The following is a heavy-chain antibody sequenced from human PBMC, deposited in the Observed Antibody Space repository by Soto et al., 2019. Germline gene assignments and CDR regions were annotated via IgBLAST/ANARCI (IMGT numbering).Heavy chain of an antibody. J-gene: IGHJ4*02. Sequence: QVQLVQSGAEVKKPGASVKVSCKASGYTFTSYGISWVRQAPGQGLEWMGWISGNNGNTNDAQKLQDRVTMTTDTSTSTAYMELRSLRSDDTAVYYCARDKSGTYDGTFDYWGQGTLVTVSS. CDR3: ARDKSGTYDGTFDY. CDR2: ISGNNGNT. D-gene: IGHD1-26*01. V-gene: IGHV1-18*01. CDR1: GYTFTSYG.